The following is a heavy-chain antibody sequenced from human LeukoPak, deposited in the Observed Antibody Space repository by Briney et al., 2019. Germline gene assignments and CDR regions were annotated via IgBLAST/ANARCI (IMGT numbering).Heavy chain of an antibody. CDR3: ARGPLKYYYDSSGYLVY. Sequence: GASVKVSCKASGYTFTGYYMHWVRQAPGQGLEWMGWINPNSGGTNYAQKFQGRVTMTTDTSTSTAYMELRSLRSDDTAVYYCARGPLKYYYDSSGYLVYWGQGTLVTVSS. D-gene: IGHD3-22*01. V-gene: IGHV1-2*02. J-gene: IGHJ4*02. CDR2: INPNSGGT. CDR1: GYTFTGYY.